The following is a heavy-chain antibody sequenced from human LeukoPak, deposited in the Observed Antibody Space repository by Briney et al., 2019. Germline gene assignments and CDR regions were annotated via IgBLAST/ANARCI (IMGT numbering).Heavy chain of an antibody. Sequence: PSETLSLTCTVSGGSISSYYWSWIRQPPGKGLEWIGYIYTTGSTNYNPSLKSRVTISVDTSKNQFSLKLSSVTAADTAVYYCARHPYCGGDCYSFHAFDIWGQGTMVTVSS. CDR3: ARHPYCGGDCYSFHAFDI. V-gene: IGHV4-4*09. CDR2: IYTTGST. D-gene: IGHD2-21*02. J-gene: IGHJ3*02. CDR1: GGSISSYY.